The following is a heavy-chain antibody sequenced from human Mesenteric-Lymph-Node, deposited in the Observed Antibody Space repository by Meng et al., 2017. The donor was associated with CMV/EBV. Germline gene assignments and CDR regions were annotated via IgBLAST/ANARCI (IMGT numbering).Heavy chain of an antibody. CDR1: GGTFSSYA. J-gene: IGHJ6*02. Sequence: SVKVSCKASGGTFSSYAISWVRQAPGQGLEWMGGIIPILGIANYAQKFQGRVTITADKSTSTAYMELSSLRSEDTAVYYCASIAARPKVNYYYYGMDVWGQGTTVTVSS. CDR2: IIPILGIA. V-gene: IGHV1-69*10. D-gene: IGHD6-6*01. CDR3: ASIAARPKVNYYYYGMDV.